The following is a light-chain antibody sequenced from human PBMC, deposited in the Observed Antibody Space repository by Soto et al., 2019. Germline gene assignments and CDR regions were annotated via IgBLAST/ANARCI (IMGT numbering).Light chain of an antibody. V-gene: IGLV1-51*01. CDR3: GAWDSSLNVVL. Sequence: QSLLTQPPSVSAAPGQKVTISCSGSSSNIENNYVSWYQQLPGTAPKLLIYDSDRRPSEIPDRFSGSKSGTSATLGITGLQTGDEADYYCGAWDSSLNVVLFGGGTKLTVL. J-gene: IGLJ2*01. CDR1: SSNIENNY. CDR2: DSD.